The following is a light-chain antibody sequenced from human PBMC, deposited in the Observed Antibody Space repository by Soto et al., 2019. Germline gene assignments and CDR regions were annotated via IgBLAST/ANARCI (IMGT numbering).Light chain of an antibody. CDR3: QQYGSSPFT. CDR1: QSVSSNY. V-gene: IGKV3-20*01. J-gene: IGKJ3*01. CDR2: GAS. Sequence: ESGLTQSPGTLSLYPWERLTLACRAIQSVSSNYLAWYQQKPGQAPRLLIYGASSRATGIPDRFSGSGSGTDFTLTISGLEPEDFAVYYCQQYGSSPFTFGPGTKVDIK.